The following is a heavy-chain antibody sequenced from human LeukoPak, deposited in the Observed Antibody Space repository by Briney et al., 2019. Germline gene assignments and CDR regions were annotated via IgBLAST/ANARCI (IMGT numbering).Heavy chain of an antibody. V-gene: IGHV4-39*01. CDR1: GGSISSSSYY. D-gene: IGHD3-22*01. J-gene: IGHJ4*02. Sequence: SETLSLTCTVSGGSISSSSYYWGWIRQPPGKGLEWIGSIYYSGSTYHNPSLKSRVTISVDTSKNQFSLKLSSVTAADTAVYYCAREYYYDSSGYYFDYWGQGTLVTVSS. CDR3: AREYYYDSSGYYFDY. CDR2: IYYSGST.